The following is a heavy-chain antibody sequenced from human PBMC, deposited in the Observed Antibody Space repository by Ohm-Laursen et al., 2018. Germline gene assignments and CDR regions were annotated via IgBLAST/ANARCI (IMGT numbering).Heavy chain of an antibody. V-gene: IGHV4-59*08. Sequence: TLSLTCTVSGGSISSYYWSWIRQPPGKGLEWIGYIYYSGSTNYNPSLKSRVTISVDTSKNQFSLKLSSLTATDTAVYYCVRRLLSSGIDSWGQGTLVTVSS. D-gene: IGHD6-25*01. J-gene: IGHJ4*02. CDR3: VRRLLSSGIDS. CDR2: IYYSGST. CDR1: GGSISSYY.